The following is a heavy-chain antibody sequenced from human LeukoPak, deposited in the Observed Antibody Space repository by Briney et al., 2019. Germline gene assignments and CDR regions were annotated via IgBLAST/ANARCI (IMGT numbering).Heavy chain of an antibody. Sequence: GGSLRLSCAASGFTFSSYAMSWVRQAPGKGLEWVSDISGSGGSTYYGDSVKGRFTISRDNAKNSLYLQMNSLRAEDTAVYYCAGLCIIIIGGVWGKGTTGTISS. J-gene: IGHJ6*04. V-gene: IGHV3-23*01. CDR1: GFTFSSYA. D-gene: IGHD3-10*02. CDR2: ISGSGGST. CDR3: AGLCIIIIGGV.